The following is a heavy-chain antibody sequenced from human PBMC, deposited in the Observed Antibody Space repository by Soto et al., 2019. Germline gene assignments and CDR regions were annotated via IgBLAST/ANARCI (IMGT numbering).Heavy chain of an antibody. CDR2: INPNGGST. J-gene: IGHJ6*03. CDR1: GYTFTIYY. V-gene: IGHV1-46*01. CDR3: ARGWSTAAWPHYYTDV. Sequence: ASVKVSCKASGYTFTIYYMHWVRRAPGQGLEWMGIINPNGGSTNYAQKFQGRVTITRDTSTSTVYMDLSSLRSEDTAVYYCARGWSTAAWPHYYTDVWGKGTTVTVSS. D-gene: IGHD6-25*01.